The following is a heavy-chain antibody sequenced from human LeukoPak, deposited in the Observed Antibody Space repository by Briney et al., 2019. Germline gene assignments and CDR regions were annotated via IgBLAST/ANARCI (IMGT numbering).Heavy chain of an antibody. CDR1: GYIFSTYW. V-gene: IGHV5-51*01. D-gene: IGHD3-22*01. Sequence: GESLKISCKGSGYIFSTYWIAWVRQVPGEGLEWMGIIYPGDSDTRYSPSLQGQVTISADKSVSTAYLHWSSLKASDTAIYYCARPNITSYYDSRGSDAFDVWGQGTMVTVSS. J-gene: IGHJ3*01. CDR2: IYPGDSDT. CDR3: ARPNITSYYDSRGSDAFDV.